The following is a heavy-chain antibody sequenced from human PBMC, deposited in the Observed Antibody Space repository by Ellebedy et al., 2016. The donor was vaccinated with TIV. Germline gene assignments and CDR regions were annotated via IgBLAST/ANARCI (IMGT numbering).Heavy chain of an antibody. CDR1: GGTFSTYA. Sequence: ASVKVSCKAFGGTFSTYALNWVRQAPGQGLEWIGAFLPMFGTANSAQKFQGRVTITADESMTTAYMDLSSLRSEDTAVYYCARVGYGSGWYPPDYWGQGTLVTVSS. CDR3: ARVGYGSGWYPPDY. D-gene: IGHD6-19*01. CDR2: FLPMFGTA. J-gene: IGHJ4*02. V-gene: IGHV1-69*13.